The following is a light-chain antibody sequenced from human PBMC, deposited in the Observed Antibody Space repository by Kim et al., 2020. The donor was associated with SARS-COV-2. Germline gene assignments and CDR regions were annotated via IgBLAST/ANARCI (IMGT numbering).Light chain of an antibody. CDR1: QSVSSSY. CDR3: QDYGSSRLT. V-gene: IGKV3-20*01. J-gene: IGKJ4*01. Sequence: EIVLTQSPGTLSLSPGERATLSCRASQSVSSSYLAWYQQKPGQAPRLLIYAASSRATGIPDRFSGSGSGTDFTLTISRLEPEDFAVYYCQDYGSSRLTFGGGTKVDIK. CDR2: AAS.